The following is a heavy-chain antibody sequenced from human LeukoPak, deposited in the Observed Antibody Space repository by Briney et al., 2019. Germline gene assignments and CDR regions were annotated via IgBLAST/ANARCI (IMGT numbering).Heavy chain of an antibody. CDR3: AKDHSSNWFYYFDF. CDR1: GFTLDDNA. CDR2: ISWISGFI. Sequence: GGSLRLSCAASGFTLDDNAMHWVRQAPGKGLEWGSGISWISGFINYADSVKGRFTISRDNGKNSLYLQMNRLRAEDMALYYCAKDHSSNWFYYFDFWGQGTLVTVPS. J-gene: IGHJ4*02. V-gene: IGHV3-9*03. D-gene: IGHD6-13*01.